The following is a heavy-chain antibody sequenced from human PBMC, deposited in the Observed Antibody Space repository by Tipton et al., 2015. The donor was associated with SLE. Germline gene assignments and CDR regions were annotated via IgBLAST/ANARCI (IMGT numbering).Heavy chain of an antibody. CDR2: IYHSGST. CDR1: GYSISSGYY. J-gene: IGHJ4*02. V-gene: IGHV4-38-2*01. Sequence: TLSLTCAVSGYSISSGYYWGWIRQPPGKGLEWIGSIYHSGSTYYNPSLKSRVTISVDTSKNQFSLKLSSVTAADTAVYYCARLDLGIAVAGSYYFDYWGQGTLVTVSS. CDR3: ARLDLGIAVAGSYYFDY. D-gene: IGHD6-19*01.